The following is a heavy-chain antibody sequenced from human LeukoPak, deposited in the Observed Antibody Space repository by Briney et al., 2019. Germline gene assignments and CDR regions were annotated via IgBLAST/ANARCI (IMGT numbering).Heavy chain of an antibody. CDR1: GFTFSSYA. CDR3: AKDSGDYYDSSGPGFDY. Sequence: GGSLRLSCAASGFTFSSYAMSWVRQAPGKGLEWVSAISGSGGSTYYADSVKSRFTISRDNSKNTLYLQMNSLRAEDTAVYYCAKDSGDYYDSSGPGFDYWGQGTLVTVSS. V-gene: IGHV3-23*01. CDR2: ISGSGGST. J-gene: IGHJ4*02. D-gene: IGHD3-22*01.